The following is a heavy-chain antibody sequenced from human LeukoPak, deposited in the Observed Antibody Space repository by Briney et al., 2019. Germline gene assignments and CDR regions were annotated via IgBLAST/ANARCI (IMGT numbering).Heavy chain of an antibody. D-gene: IGHD1-14*01. CDR2: ISGSGGST. Sequence: PGGSLRLSCAASGFTFSSYAMSWVRQAPGKGLGWVSAISGSGGSTYYADSVKGRFTLSRHNSTNTLYLQMNSLRAEDTAVYYCAKDRNILQNRSPYSYGMDVWGQGTTVTVSS. CDR1: GFTFSSYA. V-gene: IGHV3-23*01. CDR3: AKDRNILQNRSPYSYGMDV. J-gene: IGHJ6*02.